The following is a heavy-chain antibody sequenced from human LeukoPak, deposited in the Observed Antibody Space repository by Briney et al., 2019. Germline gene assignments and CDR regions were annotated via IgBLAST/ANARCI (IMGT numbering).Heavy chain of an antibody. J-gene: IGHJ3*02. D-gene: IGHD5-18*01. CDR3: ARDTWGYSYGFDDFDI. CDR1: GGSISSYY. Sequence: SETLSLTCTVSGGSISSYYWSWVRQPAGKGLEWIGRIYTSGSTNYNPSLKSRVTMSVDTSKNQFSLKLSSVTAADTAVYYCARDTWGYSYGFDDFDIWGQGTMVTVSS. V-gene: IGHV4-4*07. CDR2: IYTSGST.